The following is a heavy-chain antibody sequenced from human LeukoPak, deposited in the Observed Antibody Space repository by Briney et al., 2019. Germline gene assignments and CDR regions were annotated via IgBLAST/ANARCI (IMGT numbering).Heavy chain of an antibody. Sequence: ASVKVSCKASGYTLTSYDINWVRQATGQGLEWMGWMNPNSGNTGYAQKLQGRVTMTRNTSISTAYMELSSLRSEDTAVYYCARGVDFWSGSRYYYYYYMDVWGKGTTVTVSS. CDR1: GYTLTSYD. D-gene: IGHD3-3*01. CDR2: MNPNSGNT. J-gene: IGHJ6*03. V-gene: IGHV1-8*01. CDR3: ARGVDFWSGSRYYYYYYMDV.